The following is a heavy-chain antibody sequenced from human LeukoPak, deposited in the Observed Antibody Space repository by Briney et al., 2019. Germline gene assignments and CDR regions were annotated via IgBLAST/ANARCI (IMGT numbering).Heavy chain of an antibody. J-gene: IGHJ4*02. V-gene: IGHV4-39*01. Sequence: SETLSLTCTVSGGSISSHTYYGGWTRQAPGKGLEWIGSIYYSGNTYYNPSLKSRVTISVDTSKNQFSLELRSVIAAVYYCARHDAAAVVEYWGQGTLVTVSS. CDR2: IYYSGNT. D-gene: IGHD6-19*01. CDR3: ARHDAAAVVEY. CDR1: GGSISSHTYY.